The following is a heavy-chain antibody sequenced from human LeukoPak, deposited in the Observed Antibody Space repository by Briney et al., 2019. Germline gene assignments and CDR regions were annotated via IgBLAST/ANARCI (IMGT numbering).Heavy chain of an antibody. Sequence: QPGGSLRLSCAASGFTFSSSWMNWVRQAPGKGLEWVASVKQDGSEKFYVDSVKGRFTISRDNAKNSLYLQMNSLRAEDTAVYYCARAVSSGYYNLYFDFWGQGTLVTVSS. CDR3: ARAVSSGYYNLYFDF. J-gene: IGHJ4*02. D-gene: IGHD3-3*01. CDR1: GFTFSSSW. V-gene: IGHV3-7*04. CDR2: VKQDGSEK.